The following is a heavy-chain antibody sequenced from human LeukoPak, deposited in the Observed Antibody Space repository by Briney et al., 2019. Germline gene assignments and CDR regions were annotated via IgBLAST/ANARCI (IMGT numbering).Heavy chain of an antibody. CDR3: ATGATGTTFGSFYYYYGMDV. D-gene: IGHD1-7*01. Sequence: ASVKVSCKVSGYTLTELSMHWVRQAPGKGLEWMGGFDPEDGETIYAQKFQGRVTMTEDTSTDTAYMELSSLRSEDTAVYYCATGATGTTFGSFYYYYGMDVWGQGTTVTVSS. J-gene: IGHJ6*02. V-gene: IGHV1-24*01. CDR2: FDPEDGET. CDR1: GYTLTELS.